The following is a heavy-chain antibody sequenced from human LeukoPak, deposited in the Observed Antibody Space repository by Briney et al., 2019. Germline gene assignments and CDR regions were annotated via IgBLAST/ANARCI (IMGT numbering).Heavy chain of an antibody. Sequence: SETLSLTCTVSGGSISSSSYYWGWIRQPPGKGLEWIGSIYYSGSTYYNPSLKSRVTISVDTSKNQFSLKLTSVTAADTAMYYCARGPRMVAMDGYAFDVWGPGTTVIVS. J-gene: IGHJ3*01. V-gene: IGHV4-39*07. CDR3: ARGPRMVAMDGYAFDV. CDR2: IYYSGST. CDR1: GGSISSSSYY. D-gene: IGHD5-18*01.